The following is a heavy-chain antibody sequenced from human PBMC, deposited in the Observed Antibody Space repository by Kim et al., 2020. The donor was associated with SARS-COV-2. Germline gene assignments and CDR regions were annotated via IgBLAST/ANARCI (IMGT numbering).Heavy chain of an antibody. V-gene: IGHV3-7*03. CDR1: GFTFSTYW. CDR2: IKQDGSET. D-gene: IGHD3-10*01. CDR3: ARDGVYGPPDP. Sequence: GGSLRLSCEASGFTFSTYWINWVRQAPGKGLEGVANIKQDGSETYYVDSVKGRFTISRDNTKNALYLQMNSLRAEDTAVYYCARDGVYGPPDPWGQGTLVTVSS. J-gene: IGHJ5*02.